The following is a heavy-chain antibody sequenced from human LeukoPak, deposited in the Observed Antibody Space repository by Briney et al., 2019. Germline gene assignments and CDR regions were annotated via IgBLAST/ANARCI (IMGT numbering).Heavy chain of an antibody. CDR2: TSGSGGAT. D-gene: IGHD6-19*01. J-gene: IGHJ4*02. Sequence: GGSLRVSCAASGLTFSTYGMNWVRQAPGKGLEWVSGTSGSGGATYYADSVKGRFTISRDNSKNMLYLQMNSLRAEDTAIYYCAKRSSLYYFDYWGQGTLVTVSS. CDR1: GLTFSTYG. V-gene: IGHV3-23*01. CDR3: AKRSSLYYFDY.